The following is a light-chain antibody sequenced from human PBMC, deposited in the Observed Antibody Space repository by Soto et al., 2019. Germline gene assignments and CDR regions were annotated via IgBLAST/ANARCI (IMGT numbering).Light chain of an antibody. Sequence: EIVMTQSPATLSVSPGERATLSCRASQSVSSDLAWYLQKPGQAPRLFIYGASTRATGFPARFSGSGSGTEFTLTISSLQSEDFAVYYCQQYNNWPRTSGQGTKVEIK. CDR1: QSVSSD. J-gene: IGKJ1*01. CDR3: QQYNNWPRT. CDR2: GAS. V-gene: IGKV3-15*01.